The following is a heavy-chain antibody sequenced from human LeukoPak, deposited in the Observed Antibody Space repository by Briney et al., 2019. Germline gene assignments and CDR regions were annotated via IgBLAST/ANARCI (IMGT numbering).Heavy chain of an antibody. CDR1: GFTSSSYS. CDR2: ISSRSSTI. CDR3: ARAYVTRLDY. V-gene: IGHV3-48*02. Sequence: GGALRLSCAASGFTSSSYSMNWVRQAPGKGQEWGSNISSRSSTIYYADSVKGRFTISRDNAKNSLYLLMNSLREEDTAVSYCARAYVTRLDYWGKGTLVTVSS. D-gene: IGHD3-16*01. J-gene: IGHJ4*02.